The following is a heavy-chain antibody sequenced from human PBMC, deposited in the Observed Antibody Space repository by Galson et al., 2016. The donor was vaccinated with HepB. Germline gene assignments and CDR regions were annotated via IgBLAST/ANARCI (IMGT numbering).Heavy chain of an antibody. J-gene: IGHJ6*02. V-gene: IGHV3-33*02. CDR2: IWYDGSKE. D-gene: IGHD6-25*01. CDR3: ARGRSSAGFYGLDV. Sequence: SLRLSCATSGFTFNNYGFHWVRQAPGKGLEWVAVIWYDGSKEFYAYYAKGRFTISRDDSKNTLFLQMNSLRGEDTALYYCARGRSSAGFYGLDVWGQGTAVTVSS. CDR1: GFTFNNYG.